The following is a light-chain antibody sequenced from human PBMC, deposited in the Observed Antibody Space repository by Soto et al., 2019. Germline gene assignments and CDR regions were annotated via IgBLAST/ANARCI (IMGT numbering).Light chain of an antibody. J-gene: IGKJ5*01. Sequence: EIVITQSPATLSVSPGERATLSCMASQSVSSNLAWYQQKPGQDPRLLIYGASNRASGIPARFSGSGSGTDFTLTISSIEPEDFAVYYCQQRNNWPSITFGQGTRLEIK. V-gene: IGKV3-11*01. CDR1: QSVSSN. CDR3: QQRNNWPSIT. CDR2: GAS.